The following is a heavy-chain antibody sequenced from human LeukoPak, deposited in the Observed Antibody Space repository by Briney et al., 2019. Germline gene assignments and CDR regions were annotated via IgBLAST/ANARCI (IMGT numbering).Heavy chain of an antibody. D-gene: IGHD4-17*01. CDR2: FDPEDGET. Sequence: ASVKVSCKVSGYTLTELSMHWVRQAPGKGLEWMGGFDPEDGETIYAQKFQSRVTMTEDTSTDTAYMELSSLRSEDTAVYYCATGPTTVTTNFDYWGQGTLVTVSS. V-gene: IGHV1-24*01. CDR1: GYTLTELS. CDR3: ATGPTTVTTNFDY. J-gene: IGHJ4*02.